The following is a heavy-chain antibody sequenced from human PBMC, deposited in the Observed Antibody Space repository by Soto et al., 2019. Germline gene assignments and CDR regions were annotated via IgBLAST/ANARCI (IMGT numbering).Heavy chain of an antibody. D-gene: IGHD3-10*01. CDR2: FDPEDGET. V-gene: IGHV1-24*01. Sequence: SSVKVSCKVSGYTLTELSMHWVRQAPGKGLEWMGGFDPEDGETIYAQKFQGRVTMTEDTSTDTAYMELSSLRSEDTAVYYCATDRARFGELPYYFDYWGQGTRVTVS. CDR3: ATDRARFGELPYYFDY. J-gene: IGHJ4*02. CDR1: GYTLTELS.